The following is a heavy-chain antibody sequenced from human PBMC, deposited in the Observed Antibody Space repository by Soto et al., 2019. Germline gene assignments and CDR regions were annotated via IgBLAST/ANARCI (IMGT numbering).Heavy chain of an antibody. V-gene: IGHV3-23*01. D-gene: IGHD6-13*01. CDR2: ISGSGGST. CDR1: GFTFSSYA. J-gene: IGHJ5*02. CDR3: AKENSSWYEGWFDP. Sequence: EVQLLESGGGLVQPGGSLRLSCAASGFTFSSYAMSWVRQAPGKGLEWVAAISGSGGSTYYADSVKGRFTISRDNSKNTLYLQMNSLIDEDTAVYYCAKENSSWYEGWFDPWGQGSLVTVSS.